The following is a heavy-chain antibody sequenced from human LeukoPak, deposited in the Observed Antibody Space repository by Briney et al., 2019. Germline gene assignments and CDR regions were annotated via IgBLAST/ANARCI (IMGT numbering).Heavy chain of an antibody. J-gene: IGHJ4*02. V-gene: IGHV4-59*01. Sequence: SETLSLTCTVSGGSISSYYWSWIRQPPGKGLEWIGYIYYSGSTNYNPSLKSRVTISVDTSKNQFSLKLSSVTAADTAVYYCARVDGVENYFDYWGQGTLVTVSS. D-gene: IGHD3-3*01. CDR3: ARVDGVENYFDY. CDR2: IYYSGST. CDR1: GGSISSYY.